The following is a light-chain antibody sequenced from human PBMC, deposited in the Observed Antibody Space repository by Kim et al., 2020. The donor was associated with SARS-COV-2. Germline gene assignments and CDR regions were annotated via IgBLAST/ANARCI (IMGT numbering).Light chain of an antibody. Sequence: VSPGQTATITCSGDKLGDKYVCWYQRKAGQSPVLVIYQDVRRPSGIPERFSGSNSGNTATLTISETQAMDEAEYYCQAWDSRILVVFGGGTQLTVL. CDR2: QDV. CDR3: QAWDSRILVV. J-gene: IGLJ2*01. V-gene: IGLV3-1*01. CDR1: KLGDKY.